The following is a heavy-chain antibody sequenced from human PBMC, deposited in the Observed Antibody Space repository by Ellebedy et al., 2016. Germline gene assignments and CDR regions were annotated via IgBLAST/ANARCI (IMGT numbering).Heavy chain of an antibody. CDR2: IHYSGST. CDR3: ASIVGARPPGT. D-gene: IGHD1-26*01. CDR1: GGSISSSY. J-gene: IGHJ4*02. V-gene: IGHV4-59*12. Sequence: SETLSLXXTVSGGSISSSYWSWIRQPPGKGLEWIGYIHYSGSTNYKPSLNSRATISVDTSKNHFSLKLTSVSAADTAVYYCASIVGARPPGTWGQGTLVTVSS.